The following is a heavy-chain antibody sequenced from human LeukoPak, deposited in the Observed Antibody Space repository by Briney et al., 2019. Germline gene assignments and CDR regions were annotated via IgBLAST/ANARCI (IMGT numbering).Heavy chain of an antibody. CDR2: ISSSSRTI. Sequence: PGGSLRLSCAASGFTFSSYSMNWVRQAPGKGLEWVSYISSSSRTIYYADSVKGRFTISRDNAKNSLYLQMNSLGAEDTAVYYCARLESQVFDYWGQGTLVTVSS. J-gene: IGHJ4*02. V-gene: IGHV3-48*01. CDR1: GFTFSSYS. D-gene: IGHD1-1*01. CDR3: ARLESQVFDY.